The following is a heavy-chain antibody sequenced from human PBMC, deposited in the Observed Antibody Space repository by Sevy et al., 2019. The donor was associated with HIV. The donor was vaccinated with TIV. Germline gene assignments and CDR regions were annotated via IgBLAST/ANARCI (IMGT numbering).Heavy chain of an antibody. J-gene: IGHJ4*02. CDR2: IYYTGST. V-gene: IGHV4-39*01. D-gene: IGHD2-2*01. CDR1: GGSISSSSYY. Sequence: GSLRLSCTVSGGSISSSSYYWHWIRLPPGKGLEWIGSIYYTGSTYYSPSLKRRVTISADRSKNQFSLKLTSVTAADTAVYYCARQEYATSPLDYWGQGTLVTVSS. CDR3: ARQEYATSPLDY.